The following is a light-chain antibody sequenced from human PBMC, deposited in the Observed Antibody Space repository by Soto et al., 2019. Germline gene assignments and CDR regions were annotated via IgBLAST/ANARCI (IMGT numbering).Light chain of an antibody. CDR2: LGS. CDR3: MHALQTQA. CDR1: QSLLHSNGYNY. J-gene: IGKJ4*01. V-gene: IGKV2-28*01. Sequence: EIAMTQSPLSLPVTPGEPASISCKSSQSLLHSNGYNYLDWNLQKPGQSPHLLTYLGSNRASGVPDRFSGSGSGTYFTLKISRVEAEDVGVYYCMHALQTQAFGGGTKVEIK.